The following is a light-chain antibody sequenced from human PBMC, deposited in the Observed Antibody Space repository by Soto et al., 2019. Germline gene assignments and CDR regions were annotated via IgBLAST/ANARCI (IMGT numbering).Light chain of an antibody. CDR3: QSYDSTNWV. J-gene: IGLJ3*02. V-gene: IGLV6-57*02. CDR1: GDNIASNF. Sequence: NFMLTQPHSVSESPGKTVTISCNGSGDNIASNFVHWYQQRPGSAPTTVIFADNQRPSGVPDRFSGSIDSSSNSASLTISGLQTEDEADYYCQSYDSTNWVFGGGTKVTVL. CDR2: ADN.